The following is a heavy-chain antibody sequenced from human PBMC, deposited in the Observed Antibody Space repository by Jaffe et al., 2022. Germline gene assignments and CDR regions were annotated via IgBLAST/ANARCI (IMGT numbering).Heavy chain of an antibody. Sequence: QVQLVESGGGVVQPGGSLRLSCAASGFTFSSYGMHWVRQAPGKGLEWVAFIRYDGSNKYYADSVKGRFTISRDNSKNTLYLQMNSLRAEDTAVYYCAKDHEGYSSSWARGIYYYYYYMDVWGKGTTVTVSS. CDR1: GFTFSSYG. J-gene: IGHJ6*03. V-gene: IGHV3-30*02. CDR3: AKDHEGYSSSWARGIYYYYYYMDV. D-gene: IGHD6-13*01. CDR2: IRYDGSNK.